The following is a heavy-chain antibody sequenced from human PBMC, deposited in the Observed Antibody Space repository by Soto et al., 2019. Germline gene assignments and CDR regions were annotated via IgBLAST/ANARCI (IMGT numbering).Heavy chain of an antibody. CDR3: ARHLRTYYYGSGSYYNGGEFDY. V-gene: IGHV4-59*08. CDR1: GGSISSYY. Sequence: SETLSLTCTVSGGSISSYYWSWIRQPPGKGLEWIGYIYYSGSTNYNPSLKSRVTISVDTSKNQFSLKLSSVTAADTAVYYCARHLRTYYYGSGSYYNGGEFDYWGQGTLVTVSS. CDR2: IYYSGST. D-gene: IGHD3-10*01. J-gene: IGHJ4*02.